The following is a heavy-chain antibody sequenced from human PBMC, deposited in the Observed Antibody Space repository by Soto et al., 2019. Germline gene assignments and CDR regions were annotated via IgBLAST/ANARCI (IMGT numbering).Heavy chain of an antibody. J-gene: IGHJ6*02. CDR2: IYYSGST. CDR3: VRRACYASNHYRLAV. D-gene: IGHD3-16*01. V-gene: IGHV4-39*01. Sequence: SETLSLTCTVSGGSIRNNNYYWGWIRQPPGKGLEWIGSIYYSGSTYYNPSLKSRLTVSVDTSKNQFSLKLRSVTAADTAVYYCVRRACYASNHYRLAVWGQGTTVTVSS. CDR1: GGSIRNNNYY.